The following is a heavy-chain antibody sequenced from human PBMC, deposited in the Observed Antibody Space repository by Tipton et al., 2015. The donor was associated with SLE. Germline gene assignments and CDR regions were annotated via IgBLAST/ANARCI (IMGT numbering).Heavy chain of an antibody. CDR2: VYYSGYT. D-gene: IGHD3-10*01. V-gene: IGHV4-39*07. Sequence: TLSLTCTVSGGSIRSSNYYWGWIRQPPGKGLEWIGSVYYSGYTFYNPSLKSRVSISIDTSKNQFSLRLTSVTAADTAIYYCARRGGGYHRTTDYWGQGTLVTVSS. CDR1: GGSIRSSNYY. J-gene: IGHJ4*02. CDR3: ARRGGGYHRTTDY.